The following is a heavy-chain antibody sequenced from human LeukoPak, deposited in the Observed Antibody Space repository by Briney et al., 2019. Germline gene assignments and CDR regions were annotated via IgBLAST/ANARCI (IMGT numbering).Heavy chain of an antibody. Sequence: GGSLRLSCAASEFSVSSNYMTWVRQAPGKGLEWVSVIHSDGTTYYADSVRGRFTISTDNFKNSLFLQMNSLRAEDTAVYYCAKVSSNLFDYWGQGTLVTVSS. CDR2: IHSDGTT. J-gene: IGHJ4*02. CDR1: EFSVSSNY. D-gene: IGHD1-14*01. V-gene: IGHV3-53*01. CDR3: AKVSSNLFDY.